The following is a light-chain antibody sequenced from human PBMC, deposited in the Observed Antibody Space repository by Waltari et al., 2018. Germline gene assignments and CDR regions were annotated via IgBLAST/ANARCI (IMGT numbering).Light chain of an antibody. J-gene: IGLJ3*02. V-gene: IGLV2-23*02. CDR3: SSYTQSRTRV. CDR2: GVG. CDR1: SRALGSYDL. Sequence: QSALTQSPSVSASPAHSITISCPPTSRALGSYDLLPWYEKVTGRAPTLILVGVGKRPSGISDRFSGSKSGNTASLTISGLQSEDEAHYYCSSYTQSRTRVFGGGTKVTVL.